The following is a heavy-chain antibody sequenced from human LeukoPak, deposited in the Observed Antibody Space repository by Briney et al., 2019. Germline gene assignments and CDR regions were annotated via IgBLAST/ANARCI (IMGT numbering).Heavy chain of an antibody. CDR2: IKQDGSDK. CDR3: AREPGTDYRKYYFDY. J-gene: IGHJ4*02. V-gene: IGHV3-7*03. Sequence: GGSLRLSCAASRFIFSNYWMSWVRQAPGKGLEWVANIKQDGSDKYYVDSVKGRFTISRDNSKNMLYLQMNSLRAEDTAVYYCAREPGTDYRKYYFDYWGQGTLVTVSS. D-gene: IGHD3/OR15-3a*01. CDR1: RFIFSNYW.